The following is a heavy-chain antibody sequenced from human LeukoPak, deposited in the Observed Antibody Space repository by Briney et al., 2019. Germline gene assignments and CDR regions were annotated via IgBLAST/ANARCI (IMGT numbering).Heavy chain of an antibody. CDR2: IYYSGST. V-gene: IGHV4-31*03. Sequence: PSETLSFTCTVSGGSISSGGYYWSWIRQHPGKGLEWIGYIYYSGSTHYNPSLKSRVTISVDTSKNQFSLKLSSVTAADTAVYYCARDGYNRYFDYWGQGTLVTVSS. D-gene: IGHD5-24*01. CDR1: GGSISSGGYY. J-gene: IGHJ4*02. CDR3: ARDGYNRYFDY.